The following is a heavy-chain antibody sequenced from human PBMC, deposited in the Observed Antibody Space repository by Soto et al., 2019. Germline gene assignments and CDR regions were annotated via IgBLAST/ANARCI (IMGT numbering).Heavy chain of an antibody. D-gene: IGHD2-2*01. Sequence: GGSLRLSCAASGFTFSSYGMHWVRQAPGKGLEWVAVISYDGSNKYYADSVKGRFTISRDNSKNTLYLQMNSLRAEDTAVYYCAKGGGSTSPTPIRHFDYWGQGTLVTVSS. CDR1: GFTFSSYG. CDR3: AKGGGSTSPTPIRHFDY. J-gene: IGHJ4*02. V-gene: IGHV3-30*18. CDR2: ISYDGSNK.